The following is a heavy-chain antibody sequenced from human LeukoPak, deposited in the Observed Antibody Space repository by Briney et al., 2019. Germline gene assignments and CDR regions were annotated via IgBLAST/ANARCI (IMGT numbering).Heavy chain of an antibody. V-gene: IGHV1-18*01. J-gene: IGHJ4*02. CDR2: ISAYNGNT. CDR1: GYTFTSYG. CDR3: ARDLYRYCSSTSCYSFDY. Sequence: ASVKVSCKASGYTFTSYGIGWVRQAPGQGLEWMGWISAYNGNTNYAQKLQGRVTMTTDTSTSTAYMELRSLRSDDTAVYYCARDLYRYCSSTSCYSFDYWGQGTLVTVSS. D-gene: IGHD2-2*01.